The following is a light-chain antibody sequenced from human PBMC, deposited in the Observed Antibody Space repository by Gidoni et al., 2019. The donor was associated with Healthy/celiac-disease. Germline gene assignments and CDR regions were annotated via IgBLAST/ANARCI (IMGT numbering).Light chain of an antibody. CDR2: DAS. CDR1: QSVSSY. Sequence: EIVLTQSPATSPLPPGERATLSCRASQSVSSYLAWYQQKPGQAPRLLIYDASNRATGIPARFGSSGSGTDFTLTISSLEPEDFAVYYCQQRSNWPPYTFGQGTKLEIK. CDR3: QQRSNWPPYT. V-gene: IGKV3-11*01. J-gene: IGKJ2*01.